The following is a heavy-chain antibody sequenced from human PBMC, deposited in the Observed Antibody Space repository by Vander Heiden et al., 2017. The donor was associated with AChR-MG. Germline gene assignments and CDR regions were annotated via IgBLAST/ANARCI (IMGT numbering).Heavy chain of an antibody. CDR2: FDPEDGET. CDR3: ATWSDYCSGGSCSSFRFDY. Sequence: QVQLVQSGAEVKKPGASVKVSCKVSGYTLTELSMHWVRQAPGKGLEWMGGFDPEDGETIYAQKFQGRVTMTEDTSTDTAYMELSSLRSEDTAVYYCATWSDYCSGGSCSSFRFDYWGQGTLVTVSS. CDR1: GYTLTELS. J-gene: IGHJ4*02. V-gene: IGHV1-24*01. D-gene: IGHD2-15*01.